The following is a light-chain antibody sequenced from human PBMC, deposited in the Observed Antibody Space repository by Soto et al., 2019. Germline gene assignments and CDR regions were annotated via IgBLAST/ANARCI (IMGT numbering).Light chain of an antibody. CDR1: HNDIGTYDY. CDR3: SSFTSNRIYV. Sequence: HSALTQPTSVSGSPGQSITISCTGNHNDIGTYDYVSWYQQHPGRAPRLLIYGVTTRPSGISDRFSASKSGLTASLTISGLQPEDEADYYCSSFTSNRIYVFGPGTKVTVL. CDR2: GVT. J-gene: IGLJ1*01. V-gene: IGLV2-14*03.